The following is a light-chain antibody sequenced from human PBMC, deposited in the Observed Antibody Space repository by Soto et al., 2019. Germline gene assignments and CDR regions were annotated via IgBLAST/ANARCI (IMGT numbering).Light chain of an antibody. CDR2: TTS. V-gene: IGKV1-12*01. J-gene: IGKJ4*01. CDR1: QGINDW. Sequence: DIQMTQSPSSVSASVGDRVTITCRVSQGINDWLAWYQRKPGKVRKLLIYTTSSLQSVVPSRFSGSGYGTYVNHTIISRQPEGVLTYNCPQAKSLPLTCGGGTKVQSK. CDR3: PQAKSLPLT.